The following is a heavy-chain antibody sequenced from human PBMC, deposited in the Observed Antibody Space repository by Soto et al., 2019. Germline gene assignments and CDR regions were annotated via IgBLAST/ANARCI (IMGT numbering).Heavy chain of an antibody. D-gene: IGHD1-1*01. V-gene: IGHV3-30-3*01. J-gene: IGHJ6*02. CDR1: GFTFSSYA. CDR2: ISYDGSNK. Sequence: QVQLVESGGGVVQPGRSLRLSCAASGFTFSSYAMHWVRQAPGKGLEWVAVISYDGSNKYYADSVKGRFTISRDNSKNTLYLQMNSLRAEDTAVYYCARDAVGGTETGTTFYYYGMDVWGQGTTVTVSS. CDR3: ARDAVGGTETGTTFYYYGMDV.